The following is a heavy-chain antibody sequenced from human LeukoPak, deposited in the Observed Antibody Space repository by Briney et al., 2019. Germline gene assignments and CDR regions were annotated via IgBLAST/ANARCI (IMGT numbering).Heavy chain of an antibody. Sequence: PGRSLRLSCAASGFTFSIYGMNWVRQAPGKGLEWVSSISRNSNYIYYADSVKGRFTISRDNAKNSLYLQMNSLRAEDTAVYYCARDPHSNSWVDYWGQGTLVTVSS. CDR1: GFTFSIYG. CDR3: ARDPHSNSWVDY. V-gene: IGHV3-21*01. CDR2: ISRNSNYI. J-gene: IGHJ4*02. D-gene: IGHD6-13*01.